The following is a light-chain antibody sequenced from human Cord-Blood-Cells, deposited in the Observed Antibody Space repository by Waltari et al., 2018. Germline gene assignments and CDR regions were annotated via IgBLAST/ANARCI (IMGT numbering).Light chain of an antibody. Sequence: QSVLTQPPSVSGAPGQRVTISCTGSSSNIGAGYDVHWYQQRPGTAPKPLIYGNSNRPSGVPDRFSGSKSGTSASLAITGLQAEDEADYYCQSYDSSLSVYVFGTGTKVTVL. CDR1: SSNIGAGYD. V-gene: IGLV1-40*01. CDR3: QSYDSSLSVYV. J-gene: IGLJ1*01. CDR2: GNS.